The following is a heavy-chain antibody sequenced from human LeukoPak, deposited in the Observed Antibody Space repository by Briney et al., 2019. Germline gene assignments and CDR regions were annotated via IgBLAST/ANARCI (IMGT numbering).Heavy chain of an antibody. CDR3: ASQWLKDY. CDR2: INHSGST. Sequence: SETLSLTCAVYGGSFSGYYWSWIRQPPGKGLEWIGEINHSGSTNYNPSLKSRVIISVDTSKNQVSLKLSSVTAADTAVYYCASQWLKDYWGQGTLVTVSS. D-gene: IGHD6-19*01. V-gene: IGHV4-34*01. CDR1: GGSFSGYY. J-gene: IGHJ4*02.